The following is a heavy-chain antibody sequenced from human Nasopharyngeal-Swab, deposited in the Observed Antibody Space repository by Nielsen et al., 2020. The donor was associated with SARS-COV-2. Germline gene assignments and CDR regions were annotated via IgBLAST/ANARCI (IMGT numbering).Heavy chain of an antibody. Sequence: ASVKVSCKASGYTLTTYAMHWVRQAPGQRLEWMGWINTGNGNTKYSQNFQGRVTITWDTSASTAYLELTSLISEDTAVYYCARGSSPDWNYYYMDVWGKGTTVTVSS. D-gene: IGHD1-1*01. CDR3: ARGSSPDWNYYYMDV. V-gene: IGHV1-3*04. CDR2: INTGNGNT. J-gene: IGHJ6*03. CDR1: GYTLTTYA.